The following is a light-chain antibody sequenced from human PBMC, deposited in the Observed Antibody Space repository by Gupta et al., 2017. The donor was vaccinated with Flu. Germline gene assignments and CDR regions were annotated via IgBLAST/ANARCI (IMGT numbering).Light chain of an antibody. J-gene: IGLJ2*01. V-gene: IGLV2-14*04. CDR2: AVS. CDR3: SSNRRGNTHV. Sequence: SITSSTTGTSSDVGGFNHVAWYQQHPGKSPGLLIYAVSNRPSGVSNRVSGSKSGNTASLTISGILAEDEADYYCSSNRRGNTHVFGGGTNLTVL. CDR1: SSDVGGFNH.